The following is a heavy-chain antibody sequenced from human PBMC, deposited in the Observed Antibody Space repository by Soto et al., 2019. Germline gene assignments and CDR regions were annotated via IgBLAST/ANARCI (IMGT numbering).Heavy chain of an antibody. J-gene: IGHJ6*02. Sequence: ASVKVSCKASGYTLTSYYMHWGRQAPGQGLEWMGIINPSGGSTSYAQKFQGRVTMTRDTSTSTVYKELSSLRSEDTAVYYCAAPRDTTVVTPGYYYYGMDVWGQGTTVNVSS. V-gene: IGHV1-46*01. CDR3: AAPRDTTVVTPGYYYYGMDV. D-gene: IGHD4-17*01. CDR2: INPSGGST. CDR1: GYTLTSYY.